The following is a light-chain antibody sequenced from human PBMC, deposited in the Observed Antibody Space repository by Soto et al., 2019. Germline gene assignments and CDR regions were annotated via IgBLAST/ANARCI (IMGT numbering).Light chain of an antibody. V-gene: IGLV1-40*01. CDR3: QSYDSSLSGWV. CDR1: ISNIGAGYD. J-gene: IGLJ3*02. Sequence: QSVLTQPPSVSGAPGQRVTISCTESISNIGAGYDVHWYQQLPGTAPKLLIYGNSNRPSGVPDRFSGSKSGTSASLAITGIQDEDEADYYCQSYDSSLSGWVFGGGTKLTVL. CDR2: GNS.